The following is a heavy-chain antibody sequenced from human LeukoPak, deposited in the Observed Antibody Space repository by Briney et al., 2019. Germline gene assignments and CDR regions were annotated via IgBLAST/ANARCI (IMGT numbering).Heavy chain of an antibody. CDR3: AKDGTYGYTIDY. CDR2: IRRDSSMR. D-gene: IGHD5-24*01. Sequence: GGSLRLSCAASGLTFSIYGMHWVRQAPGKGLEWVAFIRRDSSMRCYGDSVKGRFTIYRDNSKNTLYLQMNSLRPEDTAVYYCAKDGTYGYTIDYWGQGTLVTVSS. V-gene: IGHV3-30*02. J-gene: IGHJ4*02. CDR1: GLTFSIYG.